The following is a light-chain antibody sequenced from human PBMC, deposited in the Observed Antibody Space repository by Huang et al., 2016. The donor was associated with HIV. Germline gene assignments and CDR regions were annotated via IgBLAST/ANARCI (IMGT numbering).Light chain of an antibody. CDR2: WAS. V-gene: IGKV4-1*01. CDR1: RSVLFQSNSKNY. Sequence: DIVMTQSPDYLPVSLGARATINCKSSRSVLFQSNSKNYVAWYPKRAGQPPRWLIYWASTRASGVPDRFTGSGSGTDFTLTISSLQAEDVAIYYCQQYLLSPRTFGPGTKVDIK. J-gene: IGKJ3*01. CDR3: QQYLLSPRT.